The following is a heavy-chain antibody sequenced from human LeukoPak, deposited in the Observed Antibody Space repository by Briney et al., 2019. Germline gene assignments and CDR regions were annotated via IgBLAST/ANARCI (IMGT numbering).Heavy chain of an antibody. CDR3: ARDRSSSPHDAFDI. D-gene: IGHD6-6*01. J-gene: IGHJ3*02. CDR2: ISAYNGNT. CDR1: GYTFTSYG. V-gene: IGHV1-18*01. Sequence: ASVKVSCKASGYTFTSYGISWVRQAPGQGLEWMGWISAYNGNTNYAQKLQGRVTMTTDTSTSTAYMELRSLRSDDTAVYYCARDRSSSPHDAFDIWGQGTMATVSS.